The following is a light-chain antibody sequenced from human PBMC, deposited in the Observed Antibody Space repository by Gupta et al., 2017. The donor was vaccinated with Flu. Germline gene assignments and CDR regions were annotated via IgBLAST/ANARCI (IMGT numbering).Light chain of an antibody. V-gene: IGKV1-39*01. Sequence: TITCRASQGIGAYVNWYQQKPGRGPNLLISVASTLQRGIPSRFSGSGSGTHFSLTIASLQREDFATYYCQQCYTWPPTFGQGTKWEI. CDR1: QGIGAY. J-gene: IGKJ2*01. CDR3: QQCYTWPPT. CDR2: VAS.